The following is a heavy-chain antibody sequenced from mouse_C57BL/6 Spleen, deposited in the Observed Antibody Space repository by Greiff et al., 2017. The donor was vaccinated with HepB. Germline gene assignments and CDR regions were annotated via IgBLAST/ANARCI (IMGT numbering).Heavy chain of an antibody. CDR1: GFTFSNYW. CDR3: TAMDYYGSSSLDY. Sequence: EVQGVESGGGLVQPGGSMKLSCVASGFTFSNYWMNWVRQSPEKGLEWVAQIRLKSDNYATHYAESVKGRFTISRDDSKSSVYLQMNNLRAEDTGIYYCTAMDYYGSSSLDYWGQGTTLTVSS. V-gene: IGHV6-3*01. J-gene: IGHJ2*01. D-gene: IGHD1-1*01. CDR2: IRLKSDNYAT.